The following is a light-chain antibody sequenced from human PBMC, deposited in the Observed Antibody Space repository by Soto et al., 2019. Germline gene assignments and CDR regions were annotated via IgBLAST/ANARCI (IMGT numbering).Light chain of an antibody. Sequence: DIQMTQSPSTLSASVGDGVTITCRASQSISNWLAWYQQKPGKAPKLLIYDASSSESGVPSRFSGSGSGTEFTLRISSLHPDDFATDYCQQYDSYSPSTFGQGTKLEIK. CDR2: DAS. CDR1: QSISNW. J-gene: IGKJ2*01. CDR3: QQYDSYSPST. V-gene: IGKV1-5*01.